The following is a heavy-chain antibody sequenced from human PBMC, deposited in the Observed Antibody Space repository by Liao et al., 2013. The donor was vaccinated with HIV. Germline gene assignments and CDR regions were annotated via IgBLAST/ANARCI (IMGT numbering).Heavy chain of an antibody. J-gene: IGHJ4*02. V-gene: IGHV4-39*07. CDR3: AREDYDFWSGPIRQRLLEY. CDR2: IYYSGST. CDR1: GGSISSSTYY. D-gene: IGHD3-3*01. Sequence: QLQLQESGPGLVKPSETLSLTCTVSGGSISSSTYYWGWIRQPPGKGLEWIGSIYYSGSTHYNPSLKSRVTISVDTSKNQFSLKLSSVTAADTAVYYCAREDYDFWSGPIRQRLLEYWGQGTLVTVSS.